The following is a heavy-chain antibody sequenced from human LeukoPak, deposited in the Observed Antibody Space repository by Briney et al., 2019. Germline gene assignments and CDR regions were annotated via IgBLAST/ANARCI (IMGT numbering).Heavy chain of an antibody. CDR1: GDSVSSDSYY. CDR2: AYNSGST. Sequence: SETLSLTCSVSGDSVSSDSYYWSWIRQPPGKGLEWIGYAYNSGSTNYNPSLKSRITISVETSKNQFSLKLNSVTAADTAVYYCARGKYSSPDAFDIWGQGTMVTVSS. CDR3: ARGKYSSPDAFDI. D-gene: IGHD6-6*01. V-gene: IGHV4-61*01. J-gene: IGHJ3*02.